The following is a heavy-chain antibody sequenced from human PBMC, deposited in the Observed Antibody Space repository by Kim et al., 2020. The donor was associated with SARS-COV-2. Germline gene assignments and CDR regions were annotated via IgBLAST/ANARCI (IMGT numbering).Heavy chain of an antibody. CDR3: ASGYCTTSTCPTYYFDY. D-gene: IGHD2-8*01. Sequence: SVKVSCKASRATFRTYGISWVRQAPGQGLEWMGGTTPFFGAANYPQKFHGRVTITADDSTSTYYMELTRLRSEDTAVYLCASGYCTTSTCPTYYFDYWG. CDR2: TTPFFGAA. J-gene: IGHJ4*01. CDR1: RATFRTYG. V-gene: IGHV1-69*13.